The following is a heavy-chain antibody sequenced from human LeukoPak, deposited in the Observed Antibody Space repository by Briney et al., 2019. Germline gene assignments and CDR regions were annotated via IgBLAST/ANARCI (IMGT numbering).Heavy chain of an antibody. J-gene: IGHJ6*03. CDR3: AREAYDFWSGYYSVSYYCYMDV. Sequence: GGSLRLSCAASGFTFSSYEMNWVRQAPGKGLEWVSYISSSGSTIYYADSVKGRFTISRDNAKNSLYLQMNSLRAEDTAVYYCAREAYDFWSGYYSVSYYCYMDVWGKGTTVTVSS. CDR2: ISSSGSTI. D-gene: IGHD3-3*01. CDR1: GFTFSSYE. V-gene: IGHV3-48*03.